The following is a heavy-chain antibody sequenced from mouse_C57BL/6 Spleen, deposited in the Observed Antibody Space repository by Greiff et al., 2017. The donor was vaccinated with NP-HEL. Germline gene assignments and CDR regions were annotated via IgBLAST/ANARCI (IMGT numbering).Heavy chain of an antibody. CDR3: ASNYDYDPYYFDY. Sequence: EVQLQQSGPELVKPGASVKMSCKASGYTFTDYNMHWVKQSHGKSLEWIGYINPNNGGTSYNQKFKGKATLTVNKSSSTAYMELRSLTSEDSAVYYCASNYDYDPYYFDYWGQGTTLTVSS. CDR1: GYTFTDYN. CDR2: INPNNGGT. J-gene: IGHJ2*01. V-gene: IGHV1-22*01. D-gene: IGHD2-4*01.